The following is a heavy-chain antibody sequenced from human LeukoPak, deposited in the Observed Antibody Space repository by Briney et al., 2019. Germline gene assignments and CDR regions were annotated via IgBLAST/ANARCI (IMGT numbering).Heavy chain of an antibody. J-gene: IGHJ4*02. V-gene: IGHV1-2*02. CDR1: GYTFTGYY. Sequence: ASVKVSCKASGYTFTGYYMHWVRQAPGQGLEWMGWINPNSGGTNYAQKFQGRVTMTRDTSISTAYMELSRLRSDDTAVYYCARDSYYYDSSEMGSFDYWGQGTLVTVSS. CDR2: INPNSGGT. CDR3: ARDSYYYDSSEMGSFDY. D-gene: IGHD3-22*01.